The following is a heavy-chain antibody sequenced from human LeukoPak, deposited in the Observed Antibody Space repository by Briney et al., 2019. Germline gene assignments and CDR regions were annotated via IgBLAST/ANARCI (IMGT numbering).Heavy chain of an antibody. V-gene: IGHV1-3*01. Sequence: ASVKVSCKASGYTFTNYAVHWVRQAPGQRLEWLGWINPGNGDTEYSQNFQGRVTVTSDTSAATAYVELNSLTSEDTAVYYCARERWHCRVNCYSVYYYALDVWGQGTTVTVSS. CDR2: INPGNGDT. CDR3: ARERWHCRVNCYSVYYYALDV. D-gene: IGHD2-15*01. J-gene: IGHJ6*02. CDR1: GYTFTNYA.